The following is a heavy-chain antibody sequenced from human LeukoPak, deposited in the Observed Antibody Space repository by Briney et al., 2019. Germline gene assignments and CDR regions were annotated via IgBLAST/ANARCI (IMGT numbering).Heavy chain of an antibody. J-gene: IGHJ4*02. Sequence: GGSLRLSCAASGFTFSSYNMNWVRQAPGKGLEWVSSITSGSSYIYYADSVKGRFTISRDNSKNTLYLQMNSLRAEDTAVYYCAKDHRGYYPDYWGQGTLVTVSS. CDR3: AKDHRGYYPDY. CDR1: GFTFSSYN. D-gene: IGHD3-3*01. CDR2: ITSGSSYI. V-gene: IGHV3-21*04.